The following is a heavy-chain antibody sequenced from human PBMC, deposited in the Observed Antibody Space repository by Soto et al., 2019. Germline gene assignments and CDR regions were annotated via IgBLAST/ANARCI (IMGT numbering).Heavy chain of an antibody. CDR2: INPATGAA. J-gene: IGHJ3*02. V-gene: IGHV1-2*02. D-gene: IGHD6-19*01. Sequence: QLHLVQSGAVVKKPGASVTVSCSASGYPVTAYYMHWVRQAPGRGLEWMGGINPATGAAKYTQTFQGRVTMTRDTSPSTFLTAPRGLTAADPAPFSCVRGGGVRVAGSAAFAMWGQGTLVTVSS. CDR1: GYPVTAYY. CDR3: VRGGGVRVAGSAAFAM.